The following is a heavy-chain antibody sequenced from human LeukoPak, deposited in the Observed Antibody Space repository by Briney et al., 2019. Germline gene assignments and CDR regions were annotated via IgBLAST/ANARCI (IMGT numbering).Heavy chain of an antibody. V-gene: IGHV3-30*02. J-gene: IGHJ4*02. Sequence: GGSLRLSCAASGFTFSTYGMHWVRQAPGKGLEWVTFIRYDGSNKYYADSVKGRFTISRDNSKNTLYLQMNSLRAEDTAVYYCAKDLWNSLGGWGQGTLVTVSS. D-gene: IGHD1-7*01. CDR1: GFTFSTYG. CDR2: IRYDGSNK. CDR3: AKDLWNSLGG.